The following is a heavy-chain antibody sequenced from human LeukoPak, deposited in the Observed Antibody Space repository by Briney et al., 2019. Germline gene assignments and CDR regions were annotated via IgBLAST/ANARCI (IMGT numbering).Heavy chain of an antibody. CDR3: ARPYRRSSYYYGMDA. CDR1: GGTFSSYA. CDR2: IIPIFGTA. J-gene: IGHJ6*02. D-gene: IGHD6-6*01. Sequence: SVKVSCTASGGTFSSYAISWVRQAPGQGLEWMGGIIPIFGTANYAQKFQGRVTITADESTSTAYMELSSLRSEDTAVYYCARPYRRSSYYYGMDAWGQGTTVTVSS. V-gene: IGHV1-69*13.